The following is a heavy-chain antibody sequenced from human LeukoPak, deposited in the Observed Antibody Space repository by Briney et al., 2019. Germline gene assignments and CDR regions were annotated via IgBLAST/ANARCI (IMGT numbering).Heavy chain of an antibody. CDR3: ARVSPGSSSGDFDY. CDR1: GYTFTGYY. Sequence: SVKLSCNASGYTFTGYYMHWVRHAPGQGREWMGWINPNSGGTNYAQKFQGRLTMTSDTPISTAYMELSRLRSDDTAVYDCARVSPGSSSGDFDYWGQGALVTVSS. D-gene: IGHD6-6*01. CDR2: INPNSGGT. J-gene: IGHJ4*02. V-gene: IGHV1-2*02.